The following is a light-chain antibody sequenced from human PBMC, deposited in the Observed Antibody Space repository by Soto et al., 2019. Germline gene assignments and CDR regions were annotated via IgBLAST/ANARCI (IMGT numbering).Light chain of an antibody. Sequence: EIVMTQSPATLSVSPGERATLSCRASQRVGSNLSWYQQKPGQAPRLLISGASTRATGIPARFSGSGSGTEFTLAISNLQSEDFAVYYCQQYNDWPLTFGGGTKVGIK. CDR2: GAS. V-gene: IGKV3-15*01. CDR1: QRVGSN. J-gene: IGKJ4*01. CDR3: QQYNDWPLT.